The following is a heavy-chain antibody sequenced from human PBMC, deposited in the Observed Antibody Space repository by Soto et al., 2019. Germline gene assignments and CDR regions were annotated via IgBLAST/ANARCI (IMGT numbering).Heavy chain of an antibody. CDR1: GFTFSDHY. CDR2: TRNKANSYTT. V-gene: IGHV3-72*01. J-gene: IGHJ3*02. CDR3: ARPCGGDCYAFDI. Sequence: GGSLRLSCAASGFTFSDHYMDWVRQAPGKGLEWVGRTRNKANSYTTEYAASVKGRFTISRDDSKNSLYLQMNSLKTEDTAVYYCARPCGGDCYAFDIWGQGTMATVSS. D-gene: IGHD2-21*02.